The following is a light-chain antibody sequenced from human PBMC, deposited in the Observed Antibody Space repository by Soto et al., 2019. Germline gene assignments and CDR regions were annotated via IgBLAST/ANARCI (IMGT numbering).Light chain of an antibody. CDR2: DAS. Sequence: ETLMTQSPDTLSVSLGERATLSCRASQSLRSSLAWYQQKPGQAPRLLIYDASTRATGIPARFSGSGSGTELTLTISGLQSEDFAVYYCQQYNNWPQTFGQGTKVEIK. CDR1: QSLRSS. V-gene: IGKV3-15*01. CDR3: QQYNNWPQT. J-gene: IGKJ1*01.